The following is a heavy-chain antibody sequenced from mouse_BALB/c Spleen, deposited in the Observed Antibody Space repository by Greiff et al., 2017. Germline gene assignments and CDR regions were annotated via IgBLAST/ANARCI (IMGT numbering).Heavy chain of an antibody. D-gene: IGHD2-2*01. Sequence: VQLQQSGPGLVKPSQSLSLTCTVTGYSITSDYAWNWIRQFPGNKLEWMGYISYSGSTSYNPSLKSRISITRDTSKNQFFLQLNSVTTEDTATYYCARGGYDEGYAMDYWGQGTSVTVSS. J-gene: IGHJ4*01. CDR2: ISYSGST. V-gene: IGHV3-2*02. CDR3: ARGGYDEGYAMDY. CDR1: GYSITSDYA.